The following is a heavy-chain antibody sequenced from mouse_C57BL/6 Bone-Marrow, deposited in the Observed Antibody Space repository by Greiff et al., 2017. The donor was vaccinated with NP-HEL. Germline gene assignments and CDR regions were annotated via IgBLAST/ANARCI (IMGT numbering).Heavy chain of an antibody. D-gene: IGHD1-1*01. CDR1: GYAFSSYW. Sequence: VQLQQSGAELVKPGASVKISCKASGYAFSSYWMNWVKQRPGKGLEWIGQIYPGDGDTNYNGKFKGKATLTADKSSSTAYMQLSSLTSEDSAVYFCARGAYCSSYVGYFDYWGQGTTLTVSS. J-gene: IGHJ2*01. CDR3: ARGAYCSSYVGYFDY. CDR2: IYPGDGDT. V-gene: IGHV1-80*01.